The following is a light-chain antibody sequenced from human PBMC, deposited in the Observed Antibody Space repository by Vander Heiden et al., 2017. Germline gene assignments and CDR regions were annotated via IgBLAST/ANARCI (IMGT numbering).Light chain of an antibody. Sequence: QSALTQPASVSGSPGPSITISCTGTSNDVGGYNYVSWYQHHPGKAPKLIIYEVTNRPSGVSNRFSGSKSGNTASLTISGLQAEDEADYYCASYTSVSTSVVFGGGTKLTVL. CDR1: SNDVGGYNY. CDR3: ASYTSVSTSVV. J-gene: IGLJ2*01. V-gene: IGLV2-14*01. CDR2: EVT.